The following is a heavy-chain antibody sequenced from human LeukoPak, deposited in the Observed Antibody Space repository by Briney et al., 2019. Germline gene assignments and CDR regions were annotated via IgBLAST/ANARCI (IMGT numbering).Heavy chain of an antibody. CDR3: ARDRRVRGVIAVHYYYYGMDV. CDR1: GGSFSGYY. CDR2: INHSGST. Sequence: SETLSLTCAVYGGSFSGYYWSWIRQPPGKGLEWIGEINHSGSTNYNPSLKSRVTISVDTSKNQFSLKLSSVTAADTAVYYCARDRRVRGVIAVHYYYYGMDVWGQGTTVTVSS. J-gene: IGHJ6*02. D-gene: IGHD3-10*01. V-gene: IGHV4-34*01.